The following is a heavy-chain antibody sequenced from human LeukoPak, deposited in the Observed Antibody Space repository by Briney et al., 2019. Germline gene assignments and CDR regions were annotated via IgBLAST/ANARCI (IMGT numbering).Heavy chain of an antibody. V-gene: IGHV4-39*02. J-gene: IGHJ4*02. CDR2: IYYRGST. CDR3: ARLFLRFGEFSFDY. CDR1: GGSISNSSFY. Sequence: SETLSLTCTVSGGSISNSSFYWGWIRQPPRKGPEWIGNIYYRGSTYYNSSLKSRVSISVDTSKNYFSLKVSSVTAADTAVYYCARLFLRFGEFSFDYWGQGTLVTVSS. D-gene: IGHD3-10*01.